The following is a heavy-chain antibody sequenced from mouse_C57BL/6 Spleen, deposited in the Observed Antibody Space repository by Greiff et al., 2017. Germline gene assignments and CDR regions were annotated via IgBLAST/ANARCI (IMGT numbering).Heavy chain of an antibody. J-gene: IGHJ4*01. CDR3: ARLGIYYDYDGDDYYAMDY. D-gene: IGHD2-4*01. CDR2: ISSGGSYT. V-gene: IGHV5-6*02. CDR1: GFTFSSYG. Sequence: DVMLVESGGDLVKPGGSLKLSCAASGFTFSSYGMSWVRQTPDKRLEWVATISSGGSYTYYPDSVKGRFTISRDNAKNTLYLQMSSLKSEDTAMYYCARLGIYYDYDGDDYYAMDYWGQGTSVTVSS.